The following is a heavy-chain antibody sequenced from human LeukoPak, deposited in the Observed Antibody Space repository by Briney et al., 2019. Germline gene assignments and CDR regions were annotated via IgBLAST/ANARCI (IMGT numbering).Heavy chain of an antibody. Sequence: ASVKVSCKASGYTFSRYHMSWVRQAPGQGLEWMGIINPSGSSASYTQKFQGRVTMTRDTSTSTFYLDLSSLRSEDTAVYYCARMTTGVLDYWGQGTLVTVSS. J-gene: IGHJ4*02. CDR1: GYTFSRYH. V-gene: IGHV1-46*01. CDR3: ARMTTGVLDY. D-gene: IGHD1-1*01. CDR2: INPSGSSA.